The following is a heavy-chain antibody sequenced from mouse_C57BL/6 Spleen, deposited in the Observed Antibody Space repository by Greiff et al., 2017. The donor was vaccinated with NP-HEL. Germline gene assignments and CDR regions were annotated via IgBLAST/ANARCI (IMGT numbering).Heavy chain of an antibody. CDR1: GFTFSSYA. D-gene: IGHD1-3*01. V-gene: IGHV5-4*01. Sequence: EVQRVESGGGLVKPGGALKLSCAASGFTFSSYAMSWVRQTPEKRLEWVATSSDGGSYTYYPDNVKGRFTISRDNAKNNLYLQMSHLKSEDTAMYYCARDISSWFAYWGQGTLVTVSA. CDR2: SSDGGSYT. J-gene: IGHJ3*01. CDR3: ARDISSWFAY.